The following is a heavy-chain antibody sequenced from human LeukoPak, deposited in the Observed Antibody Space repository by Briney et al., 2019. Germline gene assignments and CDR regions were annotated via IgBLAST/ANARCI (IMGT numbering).Heavy chain of an antibody. CDR2: ISYDGSNK. D-gene: IGHD1-1*01. CDR1: GFTFSSYG. J-gene: IGHJ6*02. V-gene: IGHV3-30*18. CDR3: AKDFSYVQLERGYYYYGMDV. Sequence: GGSLRLSCAASGFTFSSYGMHWVRQAPGKGLEWVAVISYDGSNKYYADSVKGRFTISRDNSKNTLYLQMNSLRAEDTAVYYCAKDFSYVQLERGYYYYGMDVWGQGTTVTVSS.